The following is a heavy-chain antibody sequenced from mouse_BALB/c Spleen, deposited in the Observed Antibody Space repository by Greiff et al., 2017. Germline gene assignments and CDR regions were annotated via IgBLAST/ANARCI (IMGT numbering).Heavy chain of an antibody. CDR2: IDPANGNT. V-gene: IGHV14-3*02. D-gene: IGHD1-1*01. CDR1: GFNIKDTY. Sequence: VQLKESGAELVKPGASVKLSCTASGFNIKDTYMHWVKQRPEQGLEWIGRIDPANGNTKYDPKFQGKATITADTSSNTAYLQLSSLTSEDTAVYYCAGGLYYGSSYFYAMDYWGQGTSVTVSS. CDR3: AGGLYYGSSYFYAMDY. J-gene: IGHJ4*01.